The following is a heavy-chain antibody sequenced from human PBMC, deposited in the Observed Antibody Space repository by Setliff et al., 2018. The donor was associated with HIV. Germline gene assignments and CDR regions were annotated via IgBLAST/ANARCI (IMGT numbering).Heavy chain of an antibody. CDR1: GGSFSDHY. Sequence: PSETLSLTCAVYGGSFSDHYWAWIRHPQGKGLEWIGSIYHSGSAYYNPSRKSRVTISVDTSKNQFSLKLNSLTAADTAVYYCARSYCAADCAHNSPRGMDVWGQGTTVTVSS. CDR2: IYHSGSA. J-gene: IGHJ6*02. V-gene: IGHV4-38-2*01. D-gene: IGHD2-21*02. CDR3: ARSYCAADCAHNSPRGMDV.